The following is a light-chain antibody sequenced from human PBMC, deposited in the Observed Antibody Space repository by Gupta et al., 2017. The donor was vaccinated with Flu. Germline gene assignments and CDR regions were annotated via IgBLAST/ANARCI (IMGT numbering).Light chain of an antibody. CDR3: QQDNCYPCT. Sequence: PSTLSASVGDRVTITCRASQNITRWLAWNQQKPWKAPKILIYKASTVGSGVPSSFSDSRSASEFNLTISSRQPDDFATYYCQQDNCYPCTFGQGTKMEIK. CDR2: KAS. CDR1: QNITRW. V-gene: IGKV1-5*03. J-gene: IGKJ2*02.